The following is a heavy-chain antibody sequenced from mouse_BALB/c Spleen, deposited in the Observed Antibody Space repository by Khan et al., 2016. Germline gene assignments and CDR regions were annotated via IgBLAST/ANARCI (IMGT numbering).Heavy chain of an antibody. CDR2: ILPGNANS. J-gene: IGHJ4*01. CDR3: ARSWYSMDY. Sequence: QVQLKQSGAELMKPGASVKISCKATGYTFSNYWIEWVKQRPGHGLEWIGDILPGNANSNYNENLKGKATLTADTSSTTAYMQLSSLTSEDSAVYYCARSWYSMDYWGQGTSVTVSS. CDR1: GYTFSNYW. V-gene: IGHV1-9*01.